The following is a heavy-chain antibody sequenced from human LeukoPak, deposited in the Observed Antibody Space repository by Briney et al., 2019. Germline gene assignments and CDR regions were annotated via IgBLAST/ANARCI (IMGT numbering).Heavy chain of an antibody. D-gene: IGHD6-13*01. J-gene: IGHJ4*02. Sequence: GGSLRLSCTASGFTFSSFAMNWARQAPGKGLESVSTMSGDATSTYYADSVKGRFTISRDNSKNTLYLQMNSLRAEDTAVYYCAKRTSGSSWYSSDYWGQGTLVTVSS. V-gene: IGHV3-23*01. CDR3: AKRTSGSSWYSSDY. CDR2: MSGDATST. CDR1: GFTFSSFA.